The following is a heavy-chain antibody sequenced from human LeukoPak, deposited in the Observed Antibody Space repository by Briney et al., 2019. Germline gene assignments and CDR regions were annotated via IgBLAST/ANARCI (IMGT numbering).Heavy chain of an antibody. J-gene: IGHJ3*02. CDR1: GGTFNSYA. CDR3: ARAVSGSYLENAFDI. CDR2: IVPILPMT. V-gene: IGHV1-69*04. D-gene: IGHD1-26*01. Sequence: ASVKVSCKASGGTFNSYAYTWVRQAPGQGLEWMGRIVPILPMTNYAQNFQGRVSITADKSTSTAYMELSSLRSEDTAVYYCARAVSGSYLENAFDIWGQGTMVTVSS.